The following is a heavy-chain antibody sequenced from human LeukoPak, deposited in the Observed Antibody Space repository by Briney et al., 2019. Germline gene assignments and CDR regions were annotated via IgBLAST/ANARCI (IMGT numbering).Heavy chain of an antibody. J-gene: IGHJ6*02. CDR2: IYYSGST. Sequence: SETLSLTCTVSGGSISSYYWSWIRQPPGKGLEWMGYIYYSGSTNYNPSLKSRVTISVDTSKNQFSLKLSSVTAADTAVYYCARSVTGLRYFDWLLSGGGMDVWGQGTTVTVSS. V-gene: IGHV4-59*08. D-gene: IGHD3-9*01. CDR1: GGSISSYY. CDR3: ARSVTGLRYFDWLLSGGGMDV.